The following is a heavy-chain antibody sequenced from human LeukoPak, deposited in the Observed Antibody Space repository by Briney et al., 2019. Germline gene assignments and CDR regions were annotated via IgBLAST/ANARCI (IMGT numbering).Heavy chain of an antibody. D-gene: IGHD6-19*01. V-gene: IGHV3-9*01. J-gene: IGHJ4*02. CDR3: AKDTNIAVAGFFDY. Sequence: GGSLRLSCAASGFTFDDYAMHWVRQAPGKGLEWVSGISWNSGSIGYADSVKGRFTISRDNAKNSLYLQMNSLRAEDTALYYCAKDTNIAVAGFFDYWGQGTLVTVSS. CDR1: GFTFDDYA. CDR2: ISWNSGSI.